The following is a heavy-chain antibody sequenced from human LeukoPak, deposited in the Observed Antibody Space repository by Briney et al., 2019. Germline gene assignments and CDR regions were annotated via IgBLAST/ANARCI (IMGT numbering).Heavy chain of an antibody. V-gene: IGHV4-39*07. J-gene: IGHJ5*02. D-gene: IGHD3/OR15-3a*01. CDR2: IYSRGST. CDR3: ARDDLSRGGFDP. Sequence: SETLSLTCSVSGGSINSTLYYWVWIRQPPGKGLEWIGSIYSRGSTYYHPSLKSRVTMSMDTSKNQFSLNVISVTAAATAFYYCARDDLSRGGFDPWGQGVLVTVSS. CDR1: GGSINSTLYY.